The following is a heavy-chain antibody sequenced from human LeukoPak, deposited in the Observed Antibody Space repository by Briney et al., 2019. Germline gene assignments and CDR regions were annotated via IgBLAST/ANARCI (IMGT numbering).Heavy chain of an antibody. D-gene: IGHD3-10*02. V-gene: IGHV3-20*04. CDR3: AELGITMIGGV. Sequence: GGSLRLSCAASGFKFDDYVMNWVRQAPGKGLEWVSGINWNGGSRGYADSVKGRFTISRDNAKNSLYLQMNSPRAEDTSVYYCAELGITMIGGVWGKGTTVTISS. CDR2: INWNGGSR. J-gene: IGHJ6*04. CDR1: GFKFDDYV.